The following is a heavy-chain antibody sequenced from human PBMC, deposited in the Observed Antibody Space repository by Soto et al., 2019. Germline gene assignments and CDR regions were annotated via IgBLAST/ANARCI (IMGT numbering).Heavy chain of an antibody. V-gene: IGHV3-33*01. CDR1: GFPFKDYG. CDR2: TWFDGSRK. Sequence: QVHLVQSGGGVVQPGTSLRLSCAGSGFPFKDYGMHLVRQAPGKGLEWVGVTWFDGSRKFYVDSEKGRFASSRDNSNYTIYLHMNGLRPEDTAAYYCSRESLSFYCNGGHCYGGTKFDSLGQGTLVTVSS. CDR3: SRESLSFYCNGGHCYGGTKFDS. J-gene: IGHJ4*02. D-gene: IGHD2-15*01.